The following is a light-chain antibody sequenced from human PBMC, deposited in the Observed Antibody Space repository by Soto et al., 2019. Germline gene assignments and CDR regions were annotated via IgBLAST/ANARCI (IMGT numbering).Light chain of an antibody. Sequence: DIQMTQSPSSLSASVGDRVTITCRASQGISNYLAWYQQKPGRVPTLLISAASTLQSGVPSRFSGGGSGTDFTLTITSLQTEDVATYYCQRYNDGSTFGQGTKVEI. V-gene: IGKV1-27*01. J-gene: IGKJ1*01. CDR2: AAS. CDR1: QGISNY. CDR3: QRYNDGST.